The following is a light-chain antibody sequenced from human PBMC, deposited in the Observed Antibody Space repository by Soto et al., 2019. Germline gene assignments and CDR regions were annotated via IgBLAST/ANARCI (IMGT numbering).Light chain of an antibody. CDR1: SSNIGAGYD. V-gene: IGLV1-40*01. CDR2: GNS. Sequence: QSVLTQPPSVSGAPGQRVTISCTGSSSNIGAGYDVHWYQQLPGTAPKLLIYGNSNRPSGVPDRFSGSKSGTSASLAITGLQAEDDADYYGTSYDSSLSGWVFGTGTQLTF. J-gene: IGLJ1*01. CDR3: TSYDSSLSGWV.